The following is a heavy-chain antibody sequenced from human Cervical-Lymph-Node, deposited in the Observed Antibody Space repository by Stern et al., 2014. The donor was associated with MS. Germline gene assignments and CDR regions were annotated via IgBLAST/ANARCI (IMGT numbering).Heavy chain of an antibody. Sequence: QLQLQESGPGLVKPSETLSLTCTVSGGSISSYYWSWIRQPPGKGLEWIGYIYYSGSTNYTPSLKSRVTISVDTSKNQFSLKLSSVTAADTAVYYCARGHYYGDSFDYWGQGTLVTVSS. CDR1: GGSISSYY. CDR3: ARGHYYGDSFDY. V-gene: IGHV4-59*01. D-gene: IGHD3-3*01. CDR2: IYYSGST. J-gene: IGHJ4*02.